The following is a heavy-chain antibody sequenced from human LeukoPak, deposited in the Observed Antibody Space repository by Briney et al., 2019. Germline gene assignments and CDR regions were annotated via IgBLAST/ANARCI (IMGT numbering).Heavy chain of an antibody. CDR2: IKQDGSEK. J-gene: IGHJ6*02. V-gene: IGHV3-7*01. CDR3: ARDVDYGDHDYYYGMDV. D-gene: IGHD4-17*01. CDR1: GFTFSSYW. Sequence: GGSLRLSCAASGFTFSSYWMSWVRQAPGKGLEWVANIKQDGSEKHYVDSVKGRFTISRDNAKNSLYLQMNSLRAEDTAVYYCARDVDYGDHDYYYGMDVWGQGTTVTVSS.